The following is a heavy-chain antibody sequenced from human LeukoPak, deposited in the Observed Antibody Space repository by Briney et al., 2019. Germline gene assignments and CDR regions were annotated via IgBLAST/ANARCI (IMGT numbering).Heavy chain of an antibody. CDR3: AKRPGYSSSWFYFDY. J-gene: IGHJ4*02. CDR1: GFTFSSYG. CDR2: IRYDGSNK. Sequence: GGSLRLSCAASGFTFSSYGMHWVRQAPGKGLEWVAFIRYDGSNKYYADSVQGRFTVSRDNSKNTLYLQMINLRAEDTAVYYCAKRPGYSSSWFYFDYWGQGTLVTVSS. V-gene: IGHV3-30*02. D-gene: IGHD6-13*01.